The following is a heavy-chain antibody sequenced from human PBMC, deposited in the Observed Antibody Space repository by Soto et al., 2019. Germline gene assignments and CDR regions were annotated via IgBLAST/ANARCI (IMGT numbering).Heavy chain of an antibody. J-gene: IGHJ4*02. CDR2: INSDGSST. CDR3: ARDCEY. CDR1: GFTFSTFW. Sequence: EVQLVESGGGLVQPGGSLRLSCEASGFTFSTFWMHWVRQAPGKGLVWVSRINSDGSSTNYADSVKGRVTISRDNAKNTLYLQLNSLRLEYKALYYSARDCEYWGQGTLVTVSS. V-gene: IGHV3-74*01.